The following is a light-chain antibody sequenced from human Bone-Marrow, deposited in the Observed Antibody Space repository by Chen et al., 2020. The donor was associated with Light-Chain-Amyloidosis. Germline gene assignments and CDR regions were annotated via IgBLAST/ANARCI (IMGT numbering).Light chain of an antibody. V-gene: IGLV2-23*02. J-gene: IGLJ1*01. CDR1: SSDVGSYDF. CDR3: CSYAGSPLYV. Sequence: QSALTKPASVSGSPGQSITISCTGTSSDVGSYDFVSWYQQHAGKAPKLMIYEVTKRPSGVSNRFSGSKSGNTASLTISGLQAEDEADYYCCSYAGSPLYVFGTGTKVSVL. CDR2: EVT.